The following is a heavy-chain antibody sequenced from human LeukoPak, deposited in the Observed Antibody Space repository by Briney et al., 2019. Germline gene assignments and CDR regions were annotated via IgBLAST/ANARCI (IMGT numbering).Heavy chain of an antibody. V-gene: IGHV4-59*01. CDR3: AATSGWFLPFDP. D-gene: IGHD6-19*01. CDR2: IYYSGST. Sequence: PSETLSLTCTVSGVSINSYYWSWIRQPPGKGLEWIGCIYYSGSTNYNPSLKSRATISVDTSKSQFSLRLSSVTAADTAVYYCAATSGWFLPFDPWGQGTLVTVSS. CDR1: GVSINSYY. J-gene: IGHJ5*02.